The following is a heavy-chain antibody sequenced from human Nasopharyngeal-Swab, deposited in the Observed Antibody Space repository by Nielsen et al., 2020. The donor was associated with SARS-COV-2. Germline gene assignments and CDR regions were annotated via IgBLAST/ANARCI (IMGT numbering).Heavy chain of an antibody. Sequence: SETLSLTCTVSGGSISSGDYYWSWIRQPPGKGLEWIGYIYYSGSTYYNPSLKSRVTISVDTSKNQFSLKLSSVTAADTAVYYCARVYYYYDSMDVWGKGTTVTVSS. J-gene: IGHJ6*03. CDR1: GGSISSGDYY. CDR3: ARVYYYYDSMDV. V-gene: IGHV4-30-4*01. CDR2: IYYSGST.